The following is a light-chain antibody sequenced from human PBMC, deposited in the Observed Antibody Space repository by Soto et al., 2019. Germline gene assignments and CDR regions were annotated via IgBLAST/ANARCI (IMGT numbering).Light chain of an antibody. CDR2: EVT. Sequence: QSALTQPASVSGSPGQSITISCTGTGSDIGAYNTVAWYQQHPRRVPKLMIYEVTNRPSGISNRFSGSKSGNTASLTISGLQAEDEGDYYCSSYTRGNTYVFGTGTKVT. CDR3: SSYTRGNTYV. J-gene: IGLJ1*01. CDR1: GSDIGAYNT. V-gene: IGLV2-14*01.